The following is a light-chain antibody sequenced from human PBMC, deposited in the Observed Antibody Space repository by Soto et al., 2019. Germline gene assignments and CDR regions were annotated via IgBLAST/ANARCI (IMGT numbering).Light chain of an antibody. CDR3: QQYNTDSRI. CDR2: KAS. CDR1: QSIDSC. J-gene: IGKJ1*01. V-gene: IGKV1-5*03. Sequence: DIQMTQSPSTLSASVGDRVTITCRASQSIDSCLAWYQQKPGKAPKLLIYKASTLKSGVPSRFSGSGSGTEFTLSINSLQPDDFATYYCQQYNTDSRIFGQGTRVEVK.